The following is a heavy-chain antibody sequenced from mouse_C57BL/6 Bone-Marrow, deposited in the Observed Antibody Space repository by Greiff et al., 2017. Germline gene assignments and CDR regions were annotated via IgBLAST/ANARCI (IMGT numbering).Heavy chain of an antibody. CDR3: ARGVIGDAFDY. CDR1: GFTFSSYG. Sequence: EVQLVESGGDLVKPGGSLKLSCAASGFTFSSYGMSWVRQTPDKRLEWVATISSGGSYTYYPDSVKGRFTISRDNAKNTLYQQMSSLKSEDTAMYYCARGVIGDAFDYWGQGTTLTVSS. CDR2: ISSGGSYT. V-gene: IGHV5-6*01. J-gene: IGHJ2*01. D-gene: IGHD1-1*01.